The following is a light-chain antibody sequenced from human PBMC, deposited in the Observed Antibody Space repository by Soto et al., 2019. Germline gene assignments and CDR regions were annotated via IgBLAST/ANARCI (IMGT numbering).Light chain of an antibody. Sequence: QSVLTQPPSVSGAPGQRVTSSCTGTGSNIGAGFDVHWYQQVVGAAPKLLIYVNNNRPSGVPDRFSGSRSDTSASLAITGLQAEDEADYYCQSYDSSLTASIFGGGTKVTVL. CDR3: QSYDSSLTASI. CDR1: GSNIGAGFD. J-gene: IGLJ2*01. CDR2: VNN. V-gene: IGLV1-40*01.